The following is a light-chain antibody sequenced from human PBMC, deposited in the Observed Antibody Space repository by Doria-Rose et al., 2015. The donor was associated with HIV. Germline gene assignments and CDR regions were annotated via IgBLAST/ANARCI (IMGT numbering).Light chain of an antibody. CDR1: SSDVGRYNY. V-gene: IGLV2-14*03. CDR2: DVS. J-gene: IGLJ1*01. CDR3: CSYTSSSTYV. Sequence: QSALIQPASVPGSPGQSITISCTGTSSDVGRYNYVSWYQQHPGKAPKFMIYDVSNRPSGVSNRFSGSKSGNTASLTISGLQAEDEANYYCCSYTSSSTYVFGTGTKVTVL.